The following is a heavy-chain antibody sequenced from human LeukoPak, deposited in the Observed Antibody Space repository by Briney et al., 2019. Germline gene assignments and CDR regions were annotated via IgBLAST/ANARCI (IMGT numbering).Heavy chain of an antibody. CDR1: GFTFDDYA. CDR2: ISSSSSYI. D-gene: IGHD1-14*01. Sequence: GGSLRLSCAASGFTFDDYAMHWVRQAPGKGLEWVSSISSSSSYIYYADSVKGRFTISRDNAKNSLYLQMNSLRAEDTAVYYCARGPTGDYWGQGTLVTVSS. J-gene: IGHJ4*02. CDR3: ARGPTGDY. V-gene: IGHV3-21*01.